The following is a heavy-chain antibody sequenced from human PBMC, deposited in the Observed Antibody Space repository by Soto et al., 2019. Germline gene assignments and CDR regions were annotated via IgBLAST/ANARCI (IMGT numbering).Heavy chain of an antibody. CDR2: TSGSGGST. V-gene: IGHV3-23*01. D-gene: IGHD3-22*01. CDR1: GFTFSRYF. Sequence: ACQRPSCPPSGFTFSRYFMMWVRQAGGKGLECVQATSGSGGSTYYADSVKGRFTISRDNCKNTLYLQMNSLRAEDTAVYYCAKAAFDSSGTPFDYWEQGTMVTVSS. J-gene: IGHJ4*02. CDR3: AKAAFDSSGTPFDY.